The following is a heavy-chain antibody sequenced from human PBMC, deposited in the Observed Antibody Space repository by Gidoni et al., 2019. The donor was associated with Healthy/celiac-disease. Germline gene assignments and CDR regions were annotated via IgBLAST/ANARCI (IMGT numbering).Heavy chain of an antibody. J-gene: IGHJ6*02. D-gene: IGHD2-15*01. CDR2: ISSSGSTI. V-gene: IGHV3-11*01. CDR3: ARDTIVVVVAEYYYYYGMDV. CDR1: GFTFSDYY. Sequence: QVQLVESGGGLVKPGGSLRLSCAASGFTFSDYYMRWIRQAPGKGLGWVSYISSSGSTIYYADSVKGRFTISRDNAKNSLYLQMNSLRAEDTTVYYCARDTIVVVVAEYYYYYGMDVWGQGTTVTVSS.